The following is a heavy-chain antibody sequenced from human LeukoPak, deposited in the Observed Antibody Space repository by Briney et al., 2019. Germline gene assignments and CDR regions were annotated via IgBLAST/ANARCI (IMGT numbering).Heavy chain of an antibody. D-gene: IGHD4-17*01. Sequence: ASVKVSCKASGGTFSSYAISWVRQAPGQGLEWMGGIIPIFGTANYAQKFQGRVTITADESTSTAYMELSSLRSEDTAVYYCARPFGPRDYGDTRPFDYWGQGTLVTVSS. CDR2: IIPIFGTA. CDR3: ARPFGPRDYGDTRPFDY. CDR1: GGTFSSYA. V-gene: IGHV1-69*13. J-gene: IGHJ4*02.